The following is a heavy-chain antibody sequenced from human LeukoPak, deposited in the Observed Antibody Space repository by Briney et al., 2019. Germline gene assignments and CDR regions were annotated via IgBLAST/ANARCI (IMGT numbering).Heavy chain of an antibody. D-gene: IGHD3-22*01. J-gene: IGHJ4*02. Sequence: SETLSLTCTVSGGSISSYYWSWIRQPPGKGLEWIGHIYYSGSTNYNPSLKSRVTISVDTSKNQSSLKLSSVTAADTAVYYCARMDSSGQCYFGYWGQGTLVTVSS. CDR2: IYYSGST. CDR3: ARMDSSGQCYFGY. CDR1: GGSISSYY. V-gene: IGHV4-59*08.